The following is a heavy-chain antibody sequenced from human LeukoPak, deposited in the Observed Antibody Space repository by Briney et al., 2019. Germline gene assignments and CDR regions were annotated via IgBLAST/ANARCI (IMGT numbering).Heavy chain of an antibody. V-gene: IGHV3-11*06. D-gene: IGHD2-15*01. J-gene: IGHJ5*02. CDR3: ARDFIVVVVAAPYNWFDP. Sequence: PGGSLRLSCAASGFTFSDYYMSWIRPAPGKGLEWVSYISSSCSYTNYADSVKGRFTISRDNAKTSLYLQMNSLRAEDTAVYYCARDFIVVVVAAPYNWFDPWGQGTLVTVSS. CDR1: GFTFSDYY. CDR2: ISSSCSYT.